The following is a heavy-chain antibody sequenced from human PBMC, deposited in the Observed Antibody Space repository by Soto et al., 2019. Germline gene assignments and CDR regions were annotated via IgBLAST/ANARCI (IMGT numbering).Heavy chain of an antibody. D-gene: IGHD1-26*01. CDR1: GVSFSSFA. V-gene: IGHV3-23*01. Sequence: GGSLRLSCEASGVSFSSFAMNWVRQAPGKGLEWVSAIGDSGASTYYADSVKGRFTISRDNSRNTLYLQLNSLRAEDTAVYYCAKGVELDVWGNGTTVTVSS. CDR2: IGDSGAST. CDR3: AKGVELDV. J-gene: IGHJ6*04.